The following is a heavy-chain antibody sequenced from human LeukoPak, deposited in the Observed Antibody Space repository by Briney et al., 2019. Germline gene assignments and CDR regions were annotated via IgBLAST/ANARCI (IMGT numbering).Heavy chain of an antibody. D-gene: IGHD6-13*01. Sequence: GGSLRLSCAASGFTFSSNAMHWVRQAPGKGLEWVALISYDGSNKYYADSVKGRFTISRDKSKNTLYLQMNSLRGEDTAVYYCASSRIAGALDYWGQGTLVTVSS. J-gene: IGHJ4*02. CDR2: ISYDGSNK. V-gene: IGHV3-30*04. CDR3: ASSRIAGALDY. CDR1: GFTFSSNA.